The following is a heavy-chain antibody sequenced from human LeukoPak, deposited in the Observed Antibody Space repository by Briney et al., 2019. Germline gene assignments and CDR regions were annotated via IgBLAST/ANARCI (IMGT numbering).Heavy chain of an antibody. CDR2: IKQDGSEK. Sequence: GGSLRLSCAASGFTFSSYWMSWVRQAPGKGLEWVANIKQDGSEKYYVDSVKGRFTISRDNAKNSLYLQMNSLRAEDTAVYYCARDPPGIAVADNYWGQGTLVTVSS. CDR3: ARDPPGIAVADNY. V-gene: IGHV3-7*01. CDR1: GFTFSSYW. J-gene: IGHJ4*02. D-gene: IGHD6-19*01.